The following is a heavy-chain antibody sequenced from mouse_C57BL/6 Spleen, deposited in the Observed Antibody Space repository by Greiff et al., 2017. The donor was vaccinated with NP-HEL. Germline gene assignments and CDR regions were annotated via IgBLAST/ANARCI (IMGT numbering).Heavy chain of an antibody. CDR1: GYTFTEFP. CDR2: FYPGSGSI. CDR3: ARHGDYADAMDY. V-gene: IGHV1-62-2*01. J-gene: IGHJ4*01. Sequence: QVHVKQSGAELVKPGASVKLSCKASGYTFTEFPIHWVKQRSGQGLGWIGWFYPGSGSIKYNEKFKDKATLTADKSSSTVYMELSRLTSEDSAVYFCARHGDYADAMDYWGQGTSVTVSS. D-gene: IGHD2-4*01.